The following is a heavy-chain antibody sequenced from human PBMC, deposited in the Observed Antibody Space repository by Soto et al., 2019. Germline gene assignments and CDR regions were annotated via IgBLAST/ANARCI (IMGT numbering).Heavy chain of an antibody. V-gene: IGHV3-11*05. CDR2: ISGSGSDP. D-gene: IGHD6-6*01. Sequence: QVQLVESGGGLVKPGGSLRLSCAASGFTFKDYYMTWFRQAPGKGLEFVSYISGSGSDPTYADSVKGRFTISRDNAKNSLYLQMNNLRADDTAVYYCARPTRPPGDWGQRTLVTVSS. CDR3: ARPTRPPGD. CDR1: GFTFKDYY. J-gene: IGHJ4*02.